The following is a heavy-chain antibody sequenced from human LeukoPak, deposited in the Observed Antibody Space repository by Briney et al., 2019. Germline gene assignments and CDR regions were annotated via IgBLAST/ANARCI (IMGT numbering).Heavy chain of an antibody. V-gene: IGHV1-18*01. D-gene: IGHD3-22*01. CDR1: GYTFTSYG. Sequence: ASVKVSCKASGYTFTSYGISWVRQAPGQGLEWMGWISAYNGNTNYAQKLQGRVTMTTDTSTSTAYMELRSLRSDDTAVYYCARDTPKRSMIVVADHWGQGTLVTVSS. CDR3: ARDTPKRSMIVVADH. CDR2: ISAYNGNT. J-gene: IGHJ5*02.